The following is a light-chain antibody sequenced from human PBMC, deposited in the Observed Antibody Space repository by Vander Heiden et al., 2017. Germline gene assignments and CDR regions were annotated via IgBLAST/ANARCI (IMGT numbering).Light chain of an antibody. CDR2: WAS. Sequence: DIVMTQSPDSLAVSLGERATINCKSSQSVLYSSNNKNYLAWYQQKPGQPPKLLIYWASTRESGVPDRCSGSGSGTDFTLTSSSLQAEDVAVYYCQQYYSTPFTFGPGTKVDIK. J-gene: IGKJ3*01. CDR1: QSVLYSSNNKNY. V-gene: IGKV4-1*01. CDR3: QQYYSTPFT.